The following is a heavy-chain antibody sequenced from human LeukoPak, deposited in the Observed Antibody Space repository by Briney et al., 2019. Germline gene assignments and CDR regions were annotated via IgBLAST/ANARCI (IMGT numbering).Heavy chain of an antibody. Sequence: GGSLRLSCAASGFTFSSYSVNWVRQAPGKGLEWVSSISSSSSYIYYADSVKGRFTISRDNAKNSLYLQMNSLRAEDTAVYYCARVWWQQPEYWGQGTLVTVSS. V-gene: IGHV3-21*04. D-gene: IGHD2-15*01. CDR3: ARVWWQQPEY. J-gene: IGHJ1*01. CDR1: GFTFSSYS. CDR2: ISSSSSYI.